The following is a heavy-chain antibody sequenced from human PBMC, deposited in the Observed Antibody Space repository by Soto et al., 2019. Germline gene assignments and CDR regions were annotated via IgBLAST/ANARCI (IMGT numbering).Heavy chain of an antibody. Sequence: SETLSLTCTVSGGSMSSSNWWNWVRQSPGKGLEWIGEAHHSGRTNYNPSLKSRVTISVDKSKNTLYLQVNSLRAEDTAVYYCAKVKDALTISFYAFDIWGQGTMVTVSS. CDR3: AKVKDALTISFYAFDI. D-gene: IGHD3-9*01. CDR1: GGSMSSSNW. V-gene: IGHV4-4*02. J-gene: IGHJ3*02. CDR2: AHHSGRT.